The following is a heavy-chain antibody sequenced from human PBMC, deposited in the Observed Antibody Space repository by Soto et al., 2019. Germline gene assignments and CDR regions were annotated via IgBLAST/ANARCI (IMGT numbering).Heavy chain of an antibody. CDR3: AKDIRFDCSSTSCYSYFDY. J-gene: IGHJ4*02. CDR2: ISDNGGTT. V-gene: IGHV3-23*01. CDR1: EFTFSNYA. Sequence: GGSLRLSCAASEFTFSNYAMSWVRQAPGKGLEWVSSISDNGGTTYYADSVKGRFTISRDNSKNTLYLQMNSLRAEDTALYYCAKDIRFDCSSTSCYSYFDYWGQGTLVTVSS. D-gene: IGHD2-2*01.